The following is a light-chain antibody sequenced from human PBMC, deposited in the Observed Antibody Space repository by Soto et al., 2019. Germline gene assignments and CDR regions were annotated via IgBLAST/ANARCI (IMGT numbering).Light chain of an antibody. CDR3: QQNYSTLYT. J-gene: IGKJ2*01. V-gene: IGKV1-5*01. Sequence: DIQMTQSPSTLSASVVDRVTLTCRASQSISSWLAWYQQKPGKAPKLLIYDAYSLESGTPSRFSGSGSGTEFTLTISSLQTDDFSTYYCQQNYSTLYTFGQGTKVDIK. CDR1: QSISSW. CDR2: DAY.